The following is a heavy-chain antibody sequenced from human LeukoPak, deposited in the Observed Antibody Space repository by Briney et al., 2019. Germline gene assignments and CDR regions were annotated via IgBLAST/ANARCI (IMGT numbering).Heavy chain of an antibody. CDR1: GGSFSGYY. Sequence: SETLSLTCAVYGGSFSGYYWSWIRQPAGKGLEWIGEINHSGSTNYNPSLKSRVTISVDTSKNQFSLKLSSVTAADTAVYYCARVAAAGGGTFNYYYYMDVWGKGTTVTVSS. CDR2: INHSGST. J-gene: IGHJ6*03. D-gene: IGHD6-13*01. CDR3: ARVAAAGGGTFNYYYYMDV. V-gene: IGHV4-34*01.